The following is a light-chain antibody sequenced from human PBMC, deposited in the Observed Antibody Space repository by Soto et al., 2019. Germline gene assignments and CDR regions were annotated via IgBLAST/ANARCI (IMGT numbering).Light chain of an antibody. V-gene: IGKV3-11*01. CDR2: DAS. CDR3: QQRSNWPPIT. J-gene: IGKJ3*01. Sequence: EIVLTQSPATLSLSPGDRATVSCRASQSVDWYVAWYQHKPVKAPRLLIYDASTRATGIPDRFSGSGSGTDFTLTISSLEPEDFAVYYCQQRSNWPPITFGPGTKVDMK. CDR1: QSVDWY.